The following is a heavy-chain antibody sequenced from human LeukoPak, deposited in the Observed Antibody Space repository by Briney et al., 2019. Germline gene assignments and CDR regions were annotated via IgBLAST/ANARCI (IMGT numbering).Heavy chain of an antibody. CDR2: IIPIFGIA. Sequence: GASVKVSCKASGGTFSSYAISWVQQAPGQGLEWMGRIIPIFGIANYAQKFQGRVTITADKSTSTAYMELSSLRSEDTAVYYCATHYYDSSGYYYPWDYWGQGTLVTVSS. CDR3: ATHYYDSSGYYYPWDY. V-gene: IGHV1-69*04. J-gene: IGHJ4*02. D-gene: IGHD3-22*01. CDR1: GGTFSSYA.